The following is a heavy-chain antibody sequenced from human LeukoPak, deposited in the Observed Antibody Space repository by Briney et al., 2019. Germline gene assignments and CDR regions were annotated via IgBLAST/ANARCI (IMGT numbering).Heavy chain of an antibody. CDR2: IKQDGSEK. D-gene: IGHD6-13*01. J-gene: IGHJ4*02. Sequence: GGSLTLSCAASGFTFSSYWMSWVRQAPGKGLEWVANIKQDGSEKYYVDSVKGRFTISRDNAKNSLYLQMNSLRAEDTAVYYCARDHSSSWSLGPDYWGQGTLVTVSS. CDR3: ARDHSSSWSLGPDY. V-gene: IGHV3-7*01. CDR1: GFTFSSYW.